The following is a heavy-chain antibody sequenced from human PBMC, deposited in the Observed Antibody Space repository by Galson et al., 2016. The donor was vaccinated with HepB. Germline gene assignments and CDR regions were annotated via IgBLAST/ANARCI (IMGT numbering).Heavy chain of an antibody. CDR2: ISSSSNNI. D-gene: IGHD3-22*01. CDR3: ARTRSGSSAAGDL. CDR1: GFTFSSYS. Sequence: SLRLSCAASGFTFSSYSMNWVRQAPGKGLEWVSFISSSSNNIYYAQSVKGRFTVSRDNARNSLSLHMNSLRVEDTAIYYCARTRSGSSAAGDLWGGGTGGTVFS. J-gene: IGHJ4*02. V-gene: IGHV3-48*01.